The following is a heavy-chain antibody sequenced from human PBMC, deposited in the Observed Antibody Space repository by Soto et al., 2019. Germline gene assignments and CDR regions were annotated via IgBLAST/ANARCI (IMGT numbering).Heavy chain of an antibody. CDR2: IYYSGST. CDR3: ARDGGDYGGGQYYFDY. Sequence: QVQLQESGPGLVKPSQTLSLTCTVSGGSISSGDYYWSWIRQPPGKGLEWIGYIYYSGSTYYNPSLKSRVTISVDTSKNQFSLKLSSVTAADTAVYYCARDGGDYGGGQYYFDYWGQGTLVTVSS. J-gene: IGHJ4*02. V-gene: IGHV4-30-4*01. D-gene: IGHD4-17*01. CDR1: GGSISSGDYY.